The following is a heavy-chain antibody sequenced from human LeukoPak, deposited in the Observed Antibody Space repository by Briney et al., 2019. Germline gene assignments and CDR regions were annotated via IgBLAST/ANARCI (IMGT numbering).Heavy chain of an antibody. Sequence: SETLSLTCTVSGGSISSYYWSWIRQPPGKGLEWIGYIYYCGSTNYNPSLKSRVTISVDTSKNQFSLKLSSVTAADTAVYYCARVEGRDFWSGSEDYYFDYWGQGTLVTVSS. V-gene: IGHV4-59*01. D-gene: IGHD3-3*01. CDR2: IYYCGST. CDR3: ARVEGRDFWSGSEDYYFDY. CDR1: GGSISSYY. J-gene: IGHJ4*02.